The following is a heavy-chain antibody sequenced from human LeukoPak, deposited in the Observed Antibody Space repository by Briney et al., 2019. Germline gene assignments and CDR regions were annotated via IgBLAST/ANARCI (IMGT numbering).Heavy chain of an antibody. CDR2: INHSGST. CDR1: GGSFSGYY. J-gene: IGHJ4*02. V-gene: IGHV4-34*01. Sequence: SETQSLTCAVYGGSFSGYYWSWIRQPPGKGLEWIGEINHSGSTNYNPSLKSRVTISVDTSKNQFSLKLSSVTAADTAVYYCARAPAYRSGYYYWGQGTLVTVSS. D-gene: IGHD3-10*01. CDR3: ARAPAYRSGYYY.